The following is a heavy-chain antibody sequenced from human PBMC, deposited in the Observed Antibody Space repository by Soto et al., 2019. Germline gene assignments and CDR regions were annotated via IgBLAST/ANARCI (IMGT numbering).Heavy chain of an antibody. CDR3: ARVPNYDILTGYFGSGAGEPRALVNYYYMDV. CDR2: IYYSGST. D-gene: IGHD3-9*01. CDR1: GGSISSSSYY. V-gene: IGHV4-39*01. Sequence: SETLSLTCTVSGGSISSSSYYWGWIRQPPGKGLEWIGSIYYSGSTYYNPSLKSRVTISVDTSKNQFSLKLSFVTAADTACYYCARVPNYDILTGYFGSGAGEPRALVNYYYMDVWGKGTTVTVSS. J-gene: IGHJ6*03.